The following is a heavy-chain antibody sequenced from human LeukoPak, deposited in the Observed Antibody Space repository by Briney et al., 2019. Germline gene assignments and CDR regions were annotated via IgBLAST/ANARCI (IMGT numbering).Heavy chain of an antibody. V-gene: IGHV3-23*01. CDR1: GFTFNNYT. J-gene: IGHJ4*02. D-gene: IGHD4-17*01. CDR2: ISGGSETT. Sequence: QSGGSLRLSCAASGFTFNNYTMNWVRQAPGKGLEWVSSISGGSETTYYADSAKGRFTISRDNSQNTLYLQMNSLRAEDTAVYYCARDYADYVGYFFFDYWGQGTLVTVSS. CDR3: ARDYADYVGYFFFDY.